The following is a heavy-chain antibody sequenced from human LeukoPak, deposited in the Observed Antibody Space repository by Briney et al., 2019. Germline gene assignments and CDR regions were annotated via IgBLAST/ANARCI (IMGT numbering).Heavy chain of an antibody. V-gene: IGHV1-8*01. CDR3: ARGFDFYSSGSFVFDI. CDR1: GYTLTNYD. D-gene: IGHD3-10*01. CDR2: MNPNTGST. Sequence: ASVKISCKASGYTLTNYDINWVRQAPGQRLEWMGWMNPNTGSTGFAQNFQGRMTMTRDISIGTAYMELSTLTSDDSALYYCARGFDFYSSGSFVFDIWGRGTLVTVSS. J-gene: IGHJ2*01.